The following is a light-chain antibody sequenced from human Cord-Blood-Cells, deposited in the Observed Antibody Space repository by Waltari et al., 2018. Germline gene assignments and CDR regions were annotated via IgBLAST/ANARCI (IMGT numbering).Light chain of an antibody. J-gene: IGLJ2*01. Sequence: QSVLTQPPSASGTPGQRVTISCSGSSSNIGSNYVYWYQQLPGTAPKLLIYRNNRRPSGVPARFSGSRSGTSASVAISGLRSEDEADYYCAAWDDSLRVFGGGTKLTVL. CDR3: AAWDDSLRV. CDR1: SSNIGSNY. V-gene: IGLV1-47*01. CDR2: RNN.